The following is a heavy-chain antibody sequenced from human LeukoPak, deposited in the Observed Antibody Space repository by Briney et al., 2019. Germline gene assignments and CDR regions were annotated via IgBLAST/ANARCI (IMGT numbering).Heavy chain of an antibody. CDR3: AREQRYCSSTSCYVADY. CDR1: GGSISSSSYY. V-gene: IGHV4-39*07. D-gene: IGHD2-2*01. CDR2: IYYSGST. Sequence: SETLSLTCTVSGGSISSSSYYWGWIRQPPGKGLEWIGSIYYSGSTYYNPSLKSRVTMSVDTSKNQFSLKLSSVTAADTAVYYCAREQRYCSSTSCYVADYWGQGTLVTVSS. J-gene: IGHJ4*02.